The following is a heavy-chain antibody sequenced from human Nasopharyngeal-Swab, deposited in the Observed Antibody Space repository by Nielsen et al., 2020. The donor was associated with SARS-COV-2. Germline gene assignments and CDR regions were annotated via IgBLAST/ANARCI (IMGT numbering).Heavy chain of an antibody. CDR3: ARIAVAGLGYYYYGMDV. CDR1: GGTFSSYA. CDR2: IIPILGIA. V-gene: IGHV1-69*04. J-gene: IGHJ6*02. Sequence: SVKVSCKASGGTFSSYAISWVRQAPGQGLEWMGRIIPILGIANYAQKFQGRVTITADKSTSTAYMELSSLRSEDTAVYYCARIAVAGLGYYYYGMDVCGQGTTVTVSS. D-gene: IGHD6-19*01.